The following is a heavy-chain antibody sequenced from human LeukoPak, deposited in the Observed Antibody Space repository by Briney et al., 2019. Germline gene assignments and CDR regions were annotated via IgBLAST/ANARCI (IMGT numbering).Heavy chain of an antibody. Sequence: GESLKISCKGSGYNFTSYWIGWVRQMPGKGLEWMGIIYPGDSDTRYSPSFQGQVTISADKSISTAYLQWSSLKASDTAMYYCARQADYYDSSGYSPGDYWGQGTLVTVSS. CDR3: ARQADYYDSSGYSPGDY. V-gene: IGHV5-51*01. D-gene: IGHD3-22*01. CDR1: GYNFTSYW. CDR2: IYPGDSDT. J-gene: IGHJ4*02.